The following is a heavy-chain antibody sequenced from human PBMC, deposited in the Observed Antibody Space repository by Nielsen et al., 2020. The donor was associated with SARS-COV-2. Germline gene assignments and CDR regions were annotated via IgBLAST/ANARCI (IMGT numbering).Heavy chain of an antibody. Sequence: SETLSLTCAVFGGSVNTHAWWSWVRQAPGKGLEWIGEVYHSGATNYNPSLRSRVTLSMDKSRNQFSLKVTSVTAADTAIYYCARGGSSNYYYYLDVWGKGTTVTVSS. J-gene: IGHJ6*03. CDR1: GGSVNTHAW. D-gene: IGHD2/OR15-2a*01. V-gene: IGHV4-4*02. CDR2: VYHSGAT. CDR3: ARGGSSNYYYYLDV.